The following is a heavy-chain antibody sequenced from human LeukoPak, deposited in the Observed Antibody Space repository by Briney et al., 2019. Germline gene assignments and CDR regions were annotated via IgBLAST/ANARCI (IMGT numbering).Heavy chain of an antibody. CDR2: ISSSSSYI. Sequence: PLGSLRLSCAASGFTFSSYIVNCVRQAPGKGLEWVSSISSSSSYIYYAESVKGRFTISRDNAKNSLYLQMNSLRAEDTAVYYCARVYYYDSSGYYGYWGQGTLVTVSS. V-gene: IGHV3-21*01. CDR3: ARVYYYDSSGYYGY. CDR1: GFTFSSYI. D-gene: IGHD3-22*01. J-gene: IGHJ4*02.